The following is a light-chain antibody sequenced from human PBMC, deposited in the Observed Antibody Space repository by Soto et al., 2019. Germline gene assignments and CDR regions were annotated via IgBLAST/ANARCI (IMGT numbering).Light chain of an antibody. V-gene: IGKV3-20*01. CDR2: DVS. Sequence: EIVLTQSPGTLSLTPEERATLSCRSSQSVSSNYLAWYQQKPDQAPRLVIYDVSGRATGIPDRFSGSGSGTDFTLTISRLEPEDFAVYYCLQYGRSPTFGQGTKVEIK. J-gene: IGKJ1*01. CDR3: LQYGRSPT. CDR1: QSVSSNY.